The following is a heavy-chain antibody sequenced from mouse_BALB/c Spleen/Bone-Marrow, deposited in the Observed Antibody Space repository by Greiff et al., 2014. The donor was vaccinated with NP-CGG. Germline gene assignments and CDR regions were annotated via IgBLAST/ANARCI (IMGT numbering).Heavy chain of an antibody. Sequence: EVQLVESGGGLVQPGGSLRLSCATPGFTFTDYYMSWVRQPPGKALEWLGFIRNKANGYTTEYSASVKGRFTISRDNSQSILYLQMNTLRAEDSATYYCARDVGNYVRFAYWGQGTLVTVSA. J-gene: IGHJ3*01. CDR3: ARDVGNYVRFAY. D-gene: IGHD2-1*01. CDR1: GFTFTDYY. CDR2: IRNKANGYTT. V-gene: IGHV7-3*02.